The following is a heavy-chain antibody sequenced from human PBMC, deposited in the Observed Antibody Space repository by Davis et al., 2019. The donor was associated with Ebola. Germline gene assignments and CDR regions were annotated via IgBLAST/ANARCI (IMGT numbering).Heavy chain of an antibody. D-gene: IGHD6-13*01. CDR3: ARRGTSSWYAGWFDP. J-gene: IGHJ5*02. CDR1: GGFVSSGGYS. V-gene: IGHV4-61*08. CDR2: YYYTGST. Sequence: SETLSLTCAVSGGFVSSGGYSWSWIRQAPGKGLEWIGYYYYTGSTNYNPSLKSRVTISVDTSKNQFSLKLSSVTAADTAMYYCARRGTSSWYAGWFDPWGQGTLVTVSS.